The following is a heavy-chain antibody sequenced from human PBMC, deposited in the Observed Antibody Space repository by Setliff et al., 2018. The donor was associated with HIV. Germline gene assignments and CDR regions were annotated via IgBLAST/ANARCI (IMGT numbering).Heavy chain of an antibody. D-gene: IGHD3-3*01. Sequence: ASVKVSCKASGYTFTSLGISWVRRAPGQGLEWMGWISPYIGHTIYAQKFQGRVTITADESTSTVYMELSSLRSEDTAVYYCASWPDFWSGYPNYYYHQYMDVWGKGTTVTVSS. J-gene: IGHJ6*03. V-gene: IGHV1-18*01. CDR1: GYTFTSLG. CDR2: ISPYIGHT. CDR3: ASWPDFWSGYPNYYYHQYMDV.